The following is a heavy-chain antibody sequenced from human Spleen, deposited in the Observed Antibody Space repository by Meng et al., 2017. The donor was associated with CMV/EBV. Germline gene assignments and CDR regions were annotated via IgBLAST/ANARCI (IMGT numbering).Heavy chain of an antibody. J-gene: IGHJ6*02. Sequence: GGSLRLSCAASGFTFSSYSMNWVRQAPGKGLEWVSSISSSSSYIYYADSVKGRFTISRDNAKNSLYLQMNSLRAEDTAVYYCARDIVVVPAAIASTYYYYYYGMDVWGQGTTVTVSS. CDR1: GFTFSSYS. D-gene: IGHD2-2*01. CDR2: ISSSSSYI. V-gene: IGHV3-21*01. CDR3: ARDIVVVPAAIASTYYYYYYGMDV.